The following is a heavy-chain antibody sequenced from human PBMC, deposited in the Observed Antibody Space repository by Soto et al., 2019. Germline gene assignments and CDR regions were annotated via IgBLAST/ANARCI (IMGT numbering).Heavy chain of an antibody. V-gene: IGHV3-7*03. D-gene: IGHD3-16*01. J-gene: IGHJ4*02. CDR3: ARTGWPQSSYYFDY. CDR2: INEDGSEK. CDR1: GFRFSLFW. Sequence: PGGSLRLSCAASGFRFSLFWMSWVRQTPGKGLEWVANINEDGSEKFFAVSVKGRFTISRDNAKNSLSLQMNSLTADDTAVYYCARTGWPQSSYYFDYWGQGTLVTVSS.